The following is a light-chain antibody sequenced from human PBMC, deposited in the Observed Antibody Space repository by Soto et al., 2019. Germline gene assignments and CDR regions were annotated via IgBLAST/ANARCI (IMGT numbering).Light chain of an antibody. V-gene: IGKV3-20*01. J-gene: IGKJ1*01. CDR1: QSFVNMY. CDR3: QQFGSSPRT. CDR2: AAS. Sequence: VLTQSPGTLTLSPGERATLSCRASQSFVNMYLAWYKQKPGQAPRLLMYAASRRPTGIPDRFSGSGSGTDFTLTISRLEPEDFAVYYCQQFGSSPRTFGQGTKVDIK.